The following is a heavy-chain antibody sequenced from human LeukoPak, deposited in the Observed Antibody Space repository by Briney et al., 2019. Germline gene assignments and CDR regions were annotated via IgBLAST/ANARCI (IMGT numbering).Heavy chain of an antibody. CDR3: ARGITMVRGVTYFDY. Sequence: PSETLSLTCTVSGGSISSYYWSWIRQPPGKGLEWIGYIYYSGSTNYNPSLKSRVTISVDTSKNQFSLKLSSVTAADTAVYYCARGITMVRGVTYFDYWGQGTLVTVSS. J-gene: IGHJ4*02. V-gene: IGHV4-59*01. CDR2: IYYSGST. CDR1: GGSISSYY. D-gene: IGHD3-10*01.